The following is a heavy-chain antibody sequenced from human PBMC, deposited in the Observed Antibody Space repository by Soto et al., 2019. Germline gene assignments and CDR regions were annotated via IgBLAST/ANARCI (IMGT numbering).Heavy chain of an antibody. Sequence: LSLTCTVSGGSISSGDYYWSWIRQPPGKGLEWIGYIYYSGSTYYNPSLKSRVTISVDTSKNQFSLKLSSVTAADTAVYYCARGLYSSSWDPYYYYGMDVWGQGTTVTVSS. V-gene: IGHV4-30-4*01. CDR3: ARGLYSSSWDPYYYYGMDV. CDR1: GGSISSGDYY. CDR2: IYYSGST. D-gene: IGHD6-13*01. J-gene: IGHJ6*02.